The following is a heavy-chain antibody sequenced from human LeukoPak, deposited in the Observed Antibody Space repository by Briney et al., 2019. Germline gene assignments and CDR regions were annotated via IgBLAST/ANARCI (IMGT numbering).Heavy chain of an antibody. Sequence: PGRSLRLSCAASGFTFSSHGMHWVRQAPGKGLEWVAVVGGNAHTKFYADPVKGRFTISRDNSKNTLYLEVNSLRDEDTAVYYCAKEGAWGNWYFDLWGRGALVTVSS. D-gene: IGHD3-16*01. CDR3: AKEGAWGNWYFDL. CDR1: GFTFSSHG. J-gene: IGHJ2*01. CDR2: VGGNAHTK. V-gene: IGHV3-30*18.